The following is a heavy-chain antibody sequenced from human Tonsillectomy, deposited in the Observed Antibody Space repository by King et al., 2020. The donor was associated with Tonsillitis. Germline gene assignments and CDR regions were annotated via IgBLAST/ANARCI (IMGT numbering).Heavy chain of an antibody. V-gene: IGHV1-18*04. CDR2: TSTYKNNT. D-gene: IGHD1-26*01. CDR1: GYTFTSNG. Sequence: QLVQSGAEVKKPGASVKVSCKASGYTFTSNGISWVRQAPGQGLEWMGWTSTYKNNTNYAPRFQGRVTLTKDTSTSTGYMEVRSLTSDDTAVYFCARIRTVAGGSPSLDYWGQGTLVTVSS. J-gene: IGHJ4*02. CDR3: ARIRTVAGGSPSLDY.